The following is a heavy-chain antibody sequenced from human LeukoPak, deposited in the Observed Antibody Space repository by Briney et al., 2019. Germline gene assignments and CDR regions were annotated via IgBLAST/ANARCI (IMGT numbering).Heavy chain of an antibody. V-gene: IGHV3-30-3*01. J-gene: IGHJ3*02. CDR2: ISYDGSNK. Sequence: GRSLRLSCAASGFTFSSYAMHWVRQAPGKGLEWVAVISYDGSNKYYADSVKGRFTISRDNSKNTLYLQMNSLRAEDTAVYYCARKWAQQLFHDAFDIWGQGTMVTVSS. CDR3: ARKWAQQLFHDAFDI. D-gene: IGHD6-6*01. CDR1: GFTFSSYA.